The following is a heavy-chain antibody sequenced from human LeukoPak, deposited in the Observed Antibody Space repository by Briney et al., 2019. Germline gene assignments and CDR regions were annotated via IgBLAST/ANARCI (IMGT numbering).Heavy chain of an antibody. CDR3: ARQLELPAFDI. V-gene: IGHV4-39*01. Sequence: SEALSLTCTVPGGSISSSSYYWGWIRQPPGKGLEWLGSIYYSGSTYYNPSLKSRVTISVDTSKNQFSLKLSYVTAADTAVYYCARQLELPAFDIWGQGTMVTVSS. CDR2: IYYSGST. J-gene: IGHJ3*02. CDR1: GGSISSSSYY. D-gene: IGHD1-7*01.